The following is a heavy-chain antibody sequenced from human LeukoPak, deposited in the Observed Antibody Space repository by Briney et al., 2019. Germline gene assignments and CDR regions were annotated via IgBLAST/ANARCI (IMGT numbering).Heavy chain of an antibody. CDR2: IYSGGST. CDR3: ARGRIAVAGIPFDY. J-gene: IGHJ4*02. Sequence: GGSLRLSCAASGFTVSSNYMSWVRQAPGKGLEWVSVIYSGGSTYYADSVKGRFTISRDNSKNTLYLQMNSLRAEDTAVYYCARGRIAVAGIPFDYWGQGTLVTVSS. D-gene: IGHD6-19*01. V-gene: IGHV3-53*01. CDR1: GFTVSSNY.